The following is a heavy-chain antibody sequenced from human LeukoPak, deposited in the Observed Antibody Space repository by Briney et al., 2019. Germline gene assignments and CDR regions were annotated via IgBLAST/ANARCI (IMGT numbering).Heavy chain of an antibody. Sequence: GRSLRPSCAASGSTFSSYGMHWVRQAPGKGLEWVAVIWYDGSNKYYADSVKGRFTISRDNSKNTLYLQMNSLRAEDTAVYYCARELYGDYSNWFDPWGQGTLVTVSS. CDR2: IWYDGSNK. V-gene: IGHV3-33*01. J-gene: IGHJ5*02. CDR1: GSTFSSYG. CDR3: ARELYGDYSNWFDP. D-gene: IGHD4-17*01.